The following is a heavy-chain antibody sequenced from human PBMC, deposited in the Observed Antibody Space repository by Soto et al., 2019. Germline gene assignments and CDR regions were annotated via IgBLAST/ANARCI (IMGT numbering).Heavy chain of an antibody. D-gene: IGHD1-1*01. CDR3: ASHQGIYKYYFDY. J-gene: IGHJ4*02. CDR2: ITGNGHNT. Sequence: GSLELSCAASGFTFSNYAMSWVRQAPGKGLEWVSGITGNGHNTYYAESVKGRFTISRDNSKNTLYLQMDSLRAEDAAEYYCASHQGIYKYYFDYWGQGTLVTVSS. V-gene: IGHV3-23*01. CDR1: GFTFSNYA.